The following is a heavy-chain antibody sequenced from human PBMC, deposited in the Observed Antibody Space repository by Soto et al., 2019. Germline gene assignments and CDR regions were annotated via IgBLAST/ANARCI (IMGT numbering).Heavy chain of an antibody. Sequence: QVQLVQSGAEVKKPGASVKVSCKASGYTFASYDMNWVRQASGQGLEWMGYMTPNSGNTGYAQKFQGSVTMTRDTSISTAYMELSSLRSEDTAVYYCAGDNTMQPNPFYAMDVWGQGTTVTVSS. D-gene: IGHD3-3*01. J-gene: IGHJ6*02. CDR2: MTPNSGNT. CDR1: GYTFASYD. V-gene: IGHV1-8*01. CDR3: AGDNTMQPNPFYAMDV.